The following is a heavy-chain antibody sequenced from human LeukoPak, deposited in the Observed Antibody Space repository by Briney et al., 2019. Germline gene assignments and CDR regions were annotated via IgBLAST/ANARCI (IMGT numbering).Heavy chain of an antibody. CDR1: GFTFSSYS. V-gene: IGHV3-21*01. J-gene: IGHJ4*02. D-gene: IGHD3-16*01. CDR3: ARGKSTGDRLITPFDY. CDR2: IISSSYYI. Sequence: GGSLRLSCAASGFTFSSYSMNRVRQAPGKGLEWVSSIISSSYYIYYADSVKGRFTISRDNAKNSLYLQMNSLRAEDTAVYYCARGKSTGDRLITPFDYWGQGTLVTVSS.